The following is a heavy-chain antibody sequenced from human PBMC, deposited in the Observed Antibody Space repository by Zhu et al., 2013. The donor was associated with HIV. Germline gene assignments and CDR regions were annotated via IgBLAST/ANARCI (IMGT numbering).Heavy chain of an antibody. Sequence: QVQLQQWGAGLLKPSETLSLTCAVYGGSFSTYYWSWIRQPPGKGLEWIGEITHTGSTNYNPSLKSRVTISVDTSKNQFFLELSSVTAADTAVYYCARDFSKWGQGTLVTVSS. CDR3: ARDFSK. CDR2: ITHTGST. CDR1: GGSFSTYY. J-gene: IGHJ4*02. V-gene: IGHV4-34*01.